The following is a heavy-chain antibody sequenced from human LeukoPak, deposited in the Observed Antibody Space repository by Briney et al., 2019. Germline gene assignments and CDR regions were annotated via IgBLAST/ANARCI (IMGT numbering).Heavy chain of an antibody. CDR3: ARDNSVGDYAWWFDP. J-gene: IGHJ5*02. CDR2: INPSGGTT. Sequence: ASVKVSCKASGYTFTSYYMHWVRQAPGQGLEVMGLINPSGGTTRYAQKFQGRVTMTRDLSTSTDYMELSSLRSDDTAVYFCARDNSVGDYAWWFDPWGQGTLVTVSS. CDR1: GYTFTSYY. D-gene: IGHD1-26*01. V-gene: IGHV1-46*01.